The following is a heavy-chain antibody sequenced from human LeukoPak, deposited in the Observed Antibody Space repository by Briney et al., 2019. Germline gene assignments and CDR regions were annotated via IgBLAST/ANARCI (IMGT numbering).Heavy chain of an antibody. D-gene: IGHD2-2*01. J-gene: IGHJ6*02. Sequence: PGGSLRLSCAASGFTFSSYGMHWVRQAPGKGLEWVAVISYDGSNKYYADSVKGRFTISRDNSKNTLYLQMNSLRAEDTAVYYCAKDRHASYCSSTSCHYYYYGMDVWGQGTTVSVSS. CDR1: GFTFSSYG. V-gene: IGHV3-30*18. CDR2: ISYDGSNK. CDR3: AKDRHASYCSSTSCHYYYYGMDV.